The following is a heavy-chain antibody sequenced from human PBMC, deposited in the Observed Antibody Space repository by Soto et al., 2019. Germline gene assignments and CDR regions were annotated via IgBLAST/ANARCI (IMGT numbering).Heavy chain of an antibody. J-gene: IGHJ5*02. V-gene: IGHV4-34*01. D-gene: IGHD3-3*01. CDR3: ARGGPIFGVVNKVNRFDP. Sequence: SETLSLTCAVYGGSFSGYYWSWVRQPPGKGLEWVGEINLSGSTNDNPSLKRRGTISVDTSKHQPALKLSSGTAADTAVYYCARGGPIFGVVNKVNRFDPWGQGTLVTVSS. CDR2: INLSGST. CDR1: GGSFSGYY.